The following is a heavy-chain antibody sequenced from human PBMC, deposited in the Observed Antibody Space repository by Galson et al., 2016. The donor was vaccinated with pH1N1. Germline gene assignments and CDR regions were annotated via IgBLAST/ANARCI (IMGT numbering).Heavy chain of an antibody. D-gene: IGHD5-12*01. V-gene: IGHV3-7*01. Sequence: SLRLSCAASGFTFNRYWMHWVRQAPGKGLEWVANIKEDGSAKYYVDSVKGRFTISRDNARDSLYLQMNSLRAEDTAVYYCARTGSDYDTYYFHYGMNVWGQGTTVTVSS. CDR2: IKEDGSAK. J-gene: IGHJ6*02. CDR1: GFTFNRYW. CDR3: ARTGSDYDTYYFHYGMNV.